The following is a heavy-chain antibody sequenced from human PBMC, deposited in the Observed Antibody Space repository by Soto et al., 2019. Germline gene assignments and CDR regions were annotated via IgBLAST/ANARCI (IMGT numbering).Heavy chain of an antibody. CDR1: GXSVEDYA. Sequence: RSLRLSCAASGXSVEDYAVHWVRHTPGKGPELISLISWDGGRTLYSESVKGRFIISRDKSKNSLCLQMNSLTNEDTALYFSARDSYDVLTGQNRYFDHWGQGTLGTVSS. D-gene: IGHD3-9*01. J-gene: IGHJ4*02. CDR3: ARDSYDVLTGQNRYFDH. CDR2: ISWDGGRT. V-gene: IGHV3-43*01.